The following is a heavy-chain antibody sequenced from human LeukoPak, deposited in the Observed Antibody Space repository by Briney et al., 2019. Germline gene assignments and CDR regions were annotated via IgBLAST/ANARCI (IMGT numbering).Heavy chain of an antibody. CDR2: IYYSGST. Sequence: PSETLSLTCTVSGGSISSYYWSWIRQPPGMGLEWIGYIYYSGSTNYNPSLKSRVTISVDTSKNQFSLKLSSVTAADTAAYYCARGLLDGYTHPAAFDIWGQGTMVTVSS. D-gene: IGHD5-24*01. CDR1: GGSISSYY. CDR3: ARGLLDGYTHPAAFDI. J-gene: IGHJ3*02. V-gene: IGHV4-59*01.